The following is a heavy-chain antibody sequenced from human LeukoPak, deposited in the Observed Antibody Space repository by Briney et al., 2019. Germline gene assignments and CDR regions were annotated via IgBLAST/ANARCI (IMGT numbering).Heavy chain of an antibody. J-gene: IGHJ4*02. D-gene: IGHD6-6*01. CDR2: IYYSGST. V-gene: IGHV4-39*07. CDR1: GGSISSYY. Sequence: SETLSLTCTVSGGSISSYYWGWIRQPPGKGLEWIGSIYYSGSTYYNPSLKSRVTISVDTSKNQFSLKLSSVTAADTAVYYCAREGGWYSSSPFDYWGQGTLVTVSS. CDR3: AREGGWYSSSPFDY.